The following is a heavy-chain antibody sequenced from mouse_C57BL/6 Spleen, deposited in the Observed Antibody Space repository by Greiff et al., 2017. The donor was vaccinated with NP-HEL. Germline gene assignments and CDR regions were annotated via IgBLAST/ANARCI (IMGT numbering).Heavy chain of an antibody. J-gene: IGHJ1*03. V-gene: IGHV5-2*01. Sequence: DVHLVESGGGLVQPGESLKLSCESNEYEFPSHDMSWVRKTPEKRLELVAAINSDGGSTYYPDNMERRFIISRDNTKKTLYLQMSSLRSEDTALYYWARTGTGYFDVWGTGTTVTVSS. CDR2: INSDGGST. D-gene: IGHD4-1*01. CDR3: ARTGTGYFDV. CDR1: EYEFPSHD.